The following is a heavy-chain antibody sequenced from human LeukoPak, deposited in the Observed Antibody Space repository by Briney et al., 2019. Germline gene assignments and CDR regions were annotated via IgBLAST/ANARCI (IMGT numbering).Heavy chain of an antibody. V-gene: IGHV4-61*02. CDR1: GGSISTGTDY. CDR2: IYTSGST. J-gene: IGHJ4*02. CDR3: ARESLGPPYYFDY. D-gene: IGHD1-26*01. Sequence: SETLSLTCTVSGGSISTGTDYWSWIRQPAGKGLEWIGRIYTSGSTNYNPSLKSRVTISVDTSKNQFSLKLSSVTAADPAVYYCARESLGPPYYFDYWGQGTLVTVSS.